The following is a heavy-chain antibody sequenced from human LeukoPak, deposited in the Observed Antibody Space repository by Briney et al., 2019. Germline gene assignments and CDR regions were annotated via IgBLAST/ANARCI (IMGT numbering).Heavy chain of an antibody. V-gene: IGHV3-33*01. CDR2: IWYDGSNK. J-gene: IGHJ6*03. D-gene: IGHD6-13*01. CDR3: AREVGSSQIRSYMDV. CDR1: GFTFSSYG. Sequence: GGSLRLSCAASGFTFSSYGMHWVRQAPGKGLEWVAVIWYDGSNKYYADSVKGRFTISRDNSKNTLYLQMNSLRAEDTAVYYCAREVGSSQIRSYMDVWGKGTTVTVSS.